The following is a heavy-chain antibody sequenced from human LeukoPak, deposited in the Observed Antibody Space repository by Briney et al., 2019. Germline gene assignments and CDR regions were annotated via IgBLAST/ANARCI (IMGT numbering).Heavy chain of an antibody. J-gene: IGHJ4*02. D-gene: IGHD1-26*01. CDR2: ISSSSSTI. CDR1: GFTFSSYS. V-gene: IGHV3-48*04. CDR3: AREYSGSYYYFDY. Sequence: GGSLRLPCAASGFTFSSYSMNWVRQAPGKGLEWVSYISSSSSTIYYADSVKGRFTISRDNAKDSLYLQMNSLRAEDTAVYYCAREYSGSYYYFDYWGQGTLVTVSS.